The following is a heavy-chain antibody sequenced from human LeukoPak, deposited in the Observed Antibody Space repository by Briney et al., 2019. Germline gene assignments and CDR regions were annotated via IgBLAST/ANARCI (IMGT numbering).Heavy chain of an antibody. J-gene: IGHJ4*02. D-gene: IGHD6-19*01. Sequence: ASVKVSFKASGYTFTSYYMHWVRQAPGQGLEWMGIINPSGGSTSYAQKFQGRVTMTRDTSTSTVYMELSSLRSEDTAVYYCATYSSGWYEGGYWGQGTLVTVSS. CDR2: INPSGGST. CDR3: ATYSSGWYEGGY. V-gene: IGHV1-46*01. CDR1: GYTFTSYY.